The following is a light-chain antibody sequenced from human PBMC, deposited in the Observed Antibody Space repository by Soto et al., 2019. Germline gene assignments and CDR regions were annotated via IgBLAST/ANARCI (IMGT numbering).Light chain of an antibody. Sequence: QSALTQPASVSGSPGQSINISCTGTSSDVGAYNYVSWFQQHPGKAPKLMIYDVSNRPSGVSNRFSGSKSGNTASLTISGLQAEDEADYYCCSYTTSSTYVFGIGTKLTVL. J-gene: IGLJ1*01. CDR1: SSDVGAYNY. CDR2: DVS. V-gene: IGLV2-14*01. CDR3: CSYTTSSTYV.